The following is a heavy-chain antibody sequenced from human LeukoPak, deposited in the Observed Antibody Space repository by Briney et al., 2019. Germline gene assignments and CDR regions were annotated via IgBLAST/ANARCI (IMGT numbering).Heavy chain of an antibody. CDR2: LWYDGSNK. J-gene: IGHJ4*02. CDR3: ARHTIYGSGSYLDY. Sequence: GRSLRLSCAASGFTFSSYGMHWVRQAPGKGLEWVAVLWYDGSNKYYADSVKGRFTISRDNSKNTLYLQMNSLRAEDTAVYCCARHTIYGSGSYLDYWGQGTLVTVSS. D-gene: IGHD3-10*01. CDR1: GFTFSSYG. V-gene: IGHV3-33*01.